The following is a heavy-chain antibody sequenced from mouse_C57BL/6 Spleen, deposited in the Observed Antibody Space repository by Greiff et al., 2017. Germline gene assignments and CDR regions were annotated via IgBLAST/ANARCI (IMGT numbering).Heavy chain of an antibody. CDR2: ISYSGST. V-gene: IGHV3-8*01. Sequence: EVKLEESGPGLAKPSQTLSLTCSVTGYSITSDYWNWIRKFPGNKLEYMGYISYSGSTYYNPSLKSRISITRDTSKNQYYLQLNSVTTEDTATYYCARSLFYYGSSYDAMDYWGQGTSVTVSS. D-gene: IGHD1-1*01. J-gene: IGHJ4*01. CDR3: ARSLFYYGSSYDAMDY. CDR1: GYSITSDY.